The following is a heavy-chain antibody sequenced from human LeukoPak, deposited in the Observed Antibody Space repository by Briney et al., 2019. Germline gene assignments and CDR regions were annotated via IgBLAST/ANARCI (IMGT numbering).Heavy chain of an antibody. CDR3: ARLAGADYYFGMDV. V-gene: IGHV4-39*01. D-gene: IGHD6-13*01. J-gene: IGHJ6*02. Sequence: PSETLSLTSTVSAGSVSSSNSYWGWLRQPPGKGLEWIGSIYYSGSTYYSPYLKNRVTISVDTSKNQFSLKLSSVTAADTAVYYCARLAGADYYFGMDVWGQGTTVTVSS. CDR2: IYYSGST. CDR1: AGSVSSSNSY.